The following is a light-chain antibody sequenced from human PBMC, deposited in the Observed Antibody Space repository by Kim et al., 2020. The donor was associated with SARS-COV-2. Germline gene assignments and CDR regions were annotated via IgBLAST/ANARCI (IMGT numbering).Light chain of an antibody. CDR2: GAS. Sequence: EIVLTQSPGTLSLSPGESATLSCRASQRIGSSYLAWYQQKAGQAPRLVMSGASNRATGIPDRFSGSGSGTDFTLTISRLEPEDFAVYYCHQFGTSPCTFGQGTKLEI. CDR1: QRIGSSY. J-gene: IGKJ2*02. V-gene: IGKV3-20*01. CDR3: HQFGTSPCT.